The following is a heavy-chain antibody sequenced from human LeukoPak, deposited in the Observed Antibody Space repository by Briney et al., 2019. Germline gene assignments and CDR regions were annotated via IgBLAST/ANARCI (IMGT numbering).Heavy chain of an antibody. CDR3: ARDHYIAVAATRWFDP. CDR2: IKQDGSEK. Sequence: PGGSLRLSCAASGFTFSSYWMSWVRQAPGKGLEWVANIKQDGSEKYYVDSVKGRFTISRDNAKNSLYLQMNSLRAEDTAVYYCARDHYIAVAATRWFDPWGQGTLVTVSS. J-gene: IGHJ5*02. D-gene: IGHD6-19*01. CDR1: GFTFSSYW. V-gene: IGHV3-7*01.